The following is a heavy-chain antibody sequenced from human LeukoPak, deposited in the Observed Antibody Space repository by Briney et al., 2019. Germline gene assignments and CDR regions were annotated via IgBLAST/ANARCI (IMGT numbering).Heavy chain of an antibody. CDR2: ISSSGSII. CDR1: GFTFSSYE. CDR3: AKRAPYSSDWYVDY. J-gene: IGHJ4*02. D-gene: IGHD6-19*01. Sequence: GGSLRLSCAASGFTFSSYEMNWVRQAPRKGLEWVSSISSSGSIIYYADSVKGRFTISRDNAKNSLYLQMNSLRAEDTAVYYCAKRAPYSSDWYVDYRGQGTLVTVSS. V-gene: IGHV3-48*03.